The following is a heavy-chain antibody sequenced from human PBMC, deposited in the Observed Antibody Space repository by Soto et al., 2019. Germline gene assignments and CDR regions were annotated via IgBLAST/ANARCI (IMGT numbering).Heavy chain of an antibody. Sequence: PSETLSLTCTVSGGSISSGGYYWSWIRQHPGKGLEWIGYIYYSGGTYYNPSLKSRVTISVDTSKNQFSLKLSSVTAADTAVYYCARADGAHGDYGDYVPPYYFDYWGQGTLVTVSS. D-gene: IGHD4-17*01. CDR2: IYYSGGT. CDR1: GGSISSGGYY. J-gene: IGHJ4*02. CDR3: ARADGAHGDYGDYVPPYYFDY. V-gene: IGHV4-31*03.